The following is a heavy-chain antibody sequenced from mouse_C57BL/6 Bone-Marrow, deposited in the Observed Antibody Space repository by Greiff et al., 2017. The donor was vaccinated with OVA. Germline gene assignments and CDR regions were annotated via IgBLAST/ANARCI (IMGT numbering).Heavy chain of an antibody. V-gene: IGHV1-22*01. Sequence: EVQLQESGPELVKPGASVKMSCKASGYTFTDYNMHWVKQSHGKSLEWIGYINPNNGGTSYNQKFKGKATLTVNKSSSTAYMELRSLTSEDSAVYYCARSGVTTFDYWGQGTTLTVSS. J-gene: IGHJ2*01. D-gene: IGHD2-3*01. CDR3: ARSGVTTFDY. CDR1: GYTFTDYN. CDR2: INPNNGGT.